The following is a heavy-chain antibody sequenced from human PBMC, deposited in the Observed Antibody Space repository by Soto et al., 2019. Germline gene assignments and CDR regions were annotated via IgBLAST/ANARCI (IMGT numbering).Heavy chain of an antibody. D-gene: IGHD1-26*01. CDR2: ISYDGSNK. CDR1: GFTFSSYG. V-gene: IGHV3-30*18. J-gene: IGHJ4*02. Sequence: GGSLRLSCAASGFTFSSYGMHWVRQAPGKGLEWVAVISYDGSNKYYADSVKGRFTISRDNSKNTLYLQMNSLRAEDTAVYYCAKDRGGSYYVADYWGQGTLVTVSS. CDR3: AKDRGGSYYVADY.